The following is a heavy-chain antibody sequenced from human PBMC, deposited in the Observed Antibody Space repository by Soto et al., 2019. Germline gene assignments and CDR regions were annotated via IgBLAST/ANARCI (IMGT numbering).Heavy chain of an antibody. J-gene: IGHJ3*02. CDR1: GFTFSSYG. V-gene: IGHV3-33*01. CDR2: IWYDGSNK. Sequence: PGGSLRLSCAASGFTFSSYGMHWVRQAPGKGLEWVAVIWYDGSNKYYADSVKGRFTISRDNSKNTLYLQMNSLRAEDTAVYYWAGEEGALGFFALVIWGQGTRVTLSS. D-gene: IGHD3-3*01. CDR3: AGEEGALGFFALVI.